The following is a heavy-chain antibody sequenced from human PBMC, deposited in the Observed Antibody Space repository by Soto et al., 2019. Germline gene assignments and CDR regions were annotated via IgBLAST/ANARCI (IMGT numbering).Heavy chain of an antibody. CDR1: GFTFSSYA. Sequence: QVQLVESGGGVVQPGRSLRLSCAASGFTFSSYAMHWVRQAPGKGLEWVAVISYDGSNKYYADSVKGRFTISRDNSKNTLYLQMNSLRAEETAVYYRARPPWRNDNNWGYFDLWGRGTLVTVAS. V-gene: IGHV3-30-3*01. J-gene: IGHJ2*01. CDR2: ISYDGSNK. CDR3: ARPPWRNDNNWGYFDL. D-gene: IGHD3-16*01.